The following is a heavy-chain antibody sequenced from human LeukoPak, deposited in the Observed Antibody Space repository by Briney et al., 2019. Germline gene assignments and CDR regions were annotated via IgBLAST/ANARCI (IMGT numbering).Heavy chain of an antibody. V-gene: IGHV1-18*01. D-gene: IGHD2-2*01. CDR1: GYTFTSYG. J-gene: IGHJ6*03. CDR2: ISAYNGNT. CDR3: ARANHQDDIVAVPAASYYYYMDV. Sequence: ASVKVSCKASGYTFTSYGISWVRQAPGQGLEWMGWISAYNGNTNYAQKLQGRVTMTTDTSTSTAYMELRSLRSDNTAVYYCARANHQDDIVAVPAASYYYYMDVWGKGTTVTVSS.